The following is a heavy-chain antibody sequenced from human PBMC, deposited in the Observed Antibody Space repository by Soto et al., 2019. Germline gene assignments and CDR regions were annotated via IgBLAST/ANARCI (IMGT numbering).Heavy chain of an antibody. D-gene: IGHD3-10*01. CDR3: AKDYYYYGSCFPGNGMDV. CDR1: GFTFSSYA. V-gene: IGHV3-23*01. J-gene: IGHJ6*02. CDR2: ISGSGGST. Sequence: EVQLLESGGGLVQPGGSLRLSCAASGFTFSSYAMSWVRQAPGKGLEWVSAISGSGGSTYYADSVKGRFTISRDNSKNTLYLQMNSLRAEDTAVYYCAKDYYYYGSCFPGNGMDVWGQGTTVTVSS.